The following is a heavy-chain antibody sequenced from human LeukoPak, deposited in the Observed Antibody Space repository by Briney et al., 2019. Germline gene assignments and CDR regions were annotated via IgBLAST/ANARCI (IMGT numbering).Heavy chain of an antibody. J-gene: IGHJ2*01. V-gene: IGHV3-7*01. Sequence: GGSLRLSCAASGFTFSSYAMSWVRQAPGKGLEWVANIKQDGSEKFYVDSVKGRFTISRDNAKNSLFLQMNGLRAEDTAVYYCVRWIASGSGIYWYFDVWGRGTLVTVSS. CDR3: VRWIASGSGIYWYFDV. CDR2: IKQDGSEK. CDR1: GFTFSSYA. D-gene: IGHD1-26*01.